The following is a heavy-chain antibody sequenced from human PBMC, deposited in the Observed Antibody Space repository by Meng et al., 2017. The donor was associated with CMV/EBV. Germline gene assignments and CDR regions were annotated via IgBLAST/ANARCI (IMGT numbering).Heavy chain of an antibody. CDR3: ARMPRDGYNYIDY. CDR2: IIPIFGTA. D-gene: IGHD5-24*01. J-gene: IGHJ4*02. Sequence: QVHLVQLGAEVKKPGSSVKVSCKASGGTFSSYAISWVRQAPGQGLEWMGGIIPIFGTANYAQKFQGRVTITADESTSTAYMELSSLRSEDTAVYYCARMPRDGYNYIDYWGQGTLVTVSS. CDR1: GGTFSSYA. V-gene: IGHV1-69*12.